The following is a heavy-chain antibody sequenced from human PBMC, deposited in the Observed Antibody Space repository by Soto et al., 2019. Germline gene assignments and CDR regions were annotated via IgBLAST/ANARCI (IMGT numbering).Heavy chain of an antibody. Sequence: QVQLQESGPGLVKPSETLSLTCTVSGGSISSYYWSWIRQPPGKGLEWIGYIYYSGSTNYNPSLKSRVTISVDTSKNQCSLKLSSVTAADTAVYYCATYYDDRSGYPYFDYWGQGTLVTVSS. CDR2: IYYSGST. CDR3: ATYYDDRSGYPYFDY. J-gene: IGHJ4*02. CDR1: GGSISSYY. V-gene: IGHV4-59*01. D-gene: IGHD3-22*01.